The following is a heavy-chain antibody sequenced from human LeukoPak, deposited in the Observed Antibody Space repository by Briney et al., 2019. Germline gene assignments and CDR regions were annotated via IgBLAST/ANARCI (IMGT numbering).Heavy chain of an antibody. J-gene: IGHJ4*02. D-gene: IGHD2-2*02. CDR2: IYPGDSDT. V-gene: IGHV5-51*01. Sequence: GESLKISCKGSGYSFTSYWIGWVRQMPGKGLEWMAIIYPGDSDTRYSPSFQGQVTISADKSISTAYLQWSSLKASDTAMYYCARRSDSRGYCSSTSCYTHFDYWGQGTLVTVSS. CDR3: ARRSDSRGYCSSTSCYTHFDY. CDR1: GYSFTSYW.